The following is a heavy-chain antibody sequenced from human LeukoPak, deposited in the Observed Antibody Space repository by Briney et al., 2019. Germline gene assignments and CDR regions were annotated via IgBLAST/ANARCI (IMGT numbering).Heavy chain of an antibody. CDR1: GGSFSGYY. Sequence: SETLSLTCAVYGGSFSGYYWSWIRQPPGKGLEWIGEINHSGSTNYNPSLKSRVTISVDMSKNQFSLKLRSVTAADTAVYYCARVGSGWGEIDYWGQGTLVTVSS. J-gene: IGHJ4*02. CDR2: INHSGST. CDR3: ARVGSGWGEIDY. V-gene: IGHV4-34*01. D-gene: IGHD6-19*01.